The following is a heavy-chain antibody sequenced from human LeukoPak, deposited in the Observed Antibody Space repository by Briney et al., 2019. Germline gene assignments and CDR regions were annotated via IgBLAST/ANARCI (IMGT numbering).Heavy chain of an antibody. CDR3: ARSKGVRGAVWFFDY. D-gene: IGHD3-10*01. CDR2: ISSSSSYI. Sequence: PGGSLRLSCAASGFTFSSYSMNWVRQAPGKGLEWVSSISSSSSYIYYADSVKGRFTISRDNAKNSLYLQMNSLRAEDTAVYYCARSKGVRGAVWFFDYWGQGTLVTVSS. V-gene: IGHV3-21*01. J-gene: IGHJ4*02. CDR1: GFTFSSYS.